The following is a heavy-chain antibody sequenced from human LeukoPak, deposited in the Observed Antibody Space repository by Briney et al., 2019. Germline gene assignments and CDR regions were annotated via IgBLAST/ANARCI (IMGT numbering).Heavy chain of an antibody. CDR3: ARAPDTAMVVLRY. V-gene: IGHV1-2*02. CDR1: GYTFTGYY. J-gene: IGHJ4*02. CDR2: INPNSAGT. D-gene: IGHD5-18*01. Sequence: ASVRVSCKASGYTFTGYYIHWVRQAPGQGLEWMGWINPNSAGTNYAQKFQGRVTMTRDTSISTAYMELSRLKSDDTAVYYCARAPDTAMVVLRYWGQGTLVTVSS.